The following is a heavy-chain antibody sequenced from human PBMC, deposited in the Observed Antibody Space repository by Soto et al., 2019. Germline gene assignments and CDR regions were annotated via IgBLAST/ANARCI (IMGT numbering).Heavy chain of an antibody. CDR3: AKDPAYDSWSGKLAD. CDR1: GFTFSSYA. Sequence: GGSLRLSCAASGFTFSSYAMHWVRQAPGKGLDWVALISYDETNKYYADSVKGRFTISRDNSKNTLYLQMNSLRAEDTAVYYCAKDPAYDSWSGKLADWGQGTLVTVSS. J-gene: IGHJ4*02. D-gene: IGHD3-3*01. CDR2: ISYDETNK. V-gene: IGHV3-30*18.